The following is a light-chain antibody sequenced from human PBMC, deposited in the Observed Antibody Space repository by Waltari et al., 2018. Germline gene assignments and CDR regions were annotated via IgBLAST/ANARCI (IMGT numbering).Light chain of an antibody. Sequence: DVQMTQSPPSLSASVGDRVTITCRASQFISTYLTWYQQKPGQAPKLLIFGASSLQSGVPSRFGGSGSGTDFSLTINNLQPEDFATYYCQQSYSTPPYTFGQGTKLQIK. CDR3: QQSYSTPPYT. V-gene: IGKV1-39*01. J-gene: IGKJ2*01. CDR2: GAS. CDR1: QFISTY.